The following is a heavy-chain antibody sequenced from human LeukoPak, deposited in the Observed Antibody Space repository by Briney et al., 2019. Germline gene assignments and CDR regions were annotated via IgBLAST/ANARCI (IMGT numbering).Heavy chain of an antibody. D-gene: IGHD3-16*01. CDR1: RLTDNNYW. Sequence: PGGSLRLSCVASRLTDNNYWMTWVRQSPEKGLEWVANRNQDGSAKNYVASVKDRFTISRDNARNSLFLQKNSLSPEETTLYYCGRASGLGSTQDYWGQGTLVTVSS. J-gene: IGHJ4*02. CDR2: RNQDGSAK. CDR3: GRASGLGSTQDY. V-gene: IGHV3-7*01.